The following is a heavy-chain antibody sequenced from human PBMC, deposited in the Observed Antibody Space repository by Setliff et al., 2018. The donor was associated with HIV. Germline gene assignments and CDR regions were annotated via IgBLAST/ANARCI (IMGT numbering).Heavy chain of an antibody. CDR2: IFYSGST. D-gene: IGHD3-10*01. CDR3: ARGYSYSSGPYTSHWFDP. Sequence: SETLSLTCTVSGGPMNTGGYYWSWIRHHPGKGLEWVGYIFYSGSTYYNPSLESRLTISVDTSKNQFSLKLSSVTAADTAVYYCARGYSYSSGPYTSHWFDPWGQGTLVTVSS. J-gene: IGHJ5*02. V-gene: IGHV4-31*03. CDR1: GGPMNTGGYY.